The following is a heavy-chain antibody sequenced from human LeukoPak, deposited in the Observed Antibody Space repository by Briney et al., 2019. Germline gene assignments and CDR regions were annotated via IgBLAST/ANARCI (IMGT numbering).Heavy chain of an antibody. CDR1: GGSISSSSYY. D-gene: IGHD4-17*01. V-gene: IGHV4-39*07. CDR3: ARDGSYGDYGYYYYYMDV. J-gene: IGHJ6*03. Sequence: PSETLSLTCTVSGGSISSSSYYWGWIRQPPGKGLEWIGSIYYSGSTYYNPSLKSRVTISVDTSKNQFSLKLSSVTAADTAVYYCARDGSYGDYGYYYYYMDVWGKGTTVTVSS. CDR2: IYYSGST.